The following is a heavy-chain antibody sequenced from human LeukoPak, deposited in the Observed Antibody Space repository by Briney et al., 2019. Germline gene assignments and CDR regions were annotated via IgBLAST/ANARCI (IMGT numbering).Heavy chain of an antibody. D-gene: IGHD1-26*01. J-gene: IGHJ4*02. CDR3: ARARASSGSYYHY. CDR1: GFIFSSYG. CDR2: IWFDGSEK. Sequence: GGSLRLSCAASGFIFSSYGMHWVRQAPGKGLEWVAAIWFDGSEKYYADSVKGRFTVSRDNTKNTLYLQMNGLRAEDTAVCYCARARASSGSYYHYWGQGTVVTVSS. V-gene: IGHV3-33*01.